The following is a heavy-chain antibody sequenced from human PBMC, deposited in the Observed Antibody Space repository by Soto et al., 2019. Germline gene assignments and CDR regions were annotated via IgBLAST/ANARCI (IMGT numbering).Heavy chain of an antibody. CDR2: INAGNGNR. J-gene: IGHJ4*02. CDR3: ARDQGVARSGDY. V-gene: IGHV1-3*01. D-gene: IGHD5-12*01. CDR1: GYTFSSYA. Sequence: ASVKVSCKASGYTFSSYAMHWVRQAPGQRLEWMGWINAGNGNRKYSQKFQGRVTITRDTSASTAYMELSSLRSEDTAVYYCARDQGVARSGDYWGQGTLVTGSS.